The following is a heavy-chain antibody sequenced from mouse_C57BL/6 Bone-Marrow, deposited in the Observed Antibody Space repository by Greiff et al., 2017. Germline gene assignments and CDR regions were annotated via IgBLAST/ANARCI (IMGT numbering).Heavy chain of an antibody. V-gene: IGHV1-81*01. D-gene: IGHD2-4*01. J-gene: IGHJ4*01. CDR1: GYTFTSYG. Sequence: VQLVESGAELARPGASVKLSCKASGYTFTSYGISWVKQRTGQGLEWIGEIYPRSGNTYYNEKFKGKATLTADKSSSTAYMELRSLTSEDSAVYFCATGYDYDWYYAMDYWGQGTSVTVSS. CDR2: IYPRSGNT. CDR3: ATGYDYDWYYAMDY.